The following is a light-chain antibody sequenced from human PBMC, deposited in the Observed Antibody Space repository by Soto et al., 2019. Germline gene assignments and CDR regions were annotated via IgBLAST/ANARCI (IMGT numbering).Light chain of an antibody. J-gene: IGKJ5*01. Sequence: DIQMTQSPSSLSASVGDRVTITCQASQDISNYLNWYQQKPGKAPKLLIYDASNLEKWVPSRFSGSGSGTDFTFTISTLQPEDIATYYCQRYDNLPITFGQGTRLEI. V-gene: IGKV1-33*01. CDR1: QDISNY. CDR3: QRYDNLPIT. CDR2: DAS.